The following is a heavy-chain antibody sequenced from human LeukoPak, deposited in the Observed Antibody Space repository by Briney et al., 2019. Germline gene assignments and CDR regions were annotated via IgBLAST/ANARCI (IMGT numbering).Heavy chain of an antibody. CDR2: IRYDGSNK. D-gene: IGHD1-26*01. CDR3: AKGGGGSYVLTHMDV. V-gene: IGHV3-30*02. J-gene: IGHJ6*03. Sequence: PGGSLRLSCAASGFTFSSYGMHWVRQAPGKGLEWVAFIRYDGSNKYYADSVKGRFTISRDNSKNTLYLQMNSLRAEDTAVYYCAKGGGGSYVLTHMDVWGKGTTVTISS. CDR1: GFTFSSYG.